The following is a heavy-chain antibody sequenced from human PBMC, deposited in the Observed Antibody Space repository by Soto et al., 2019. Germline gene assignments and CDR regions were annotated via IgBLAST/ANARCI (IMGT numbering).Heavy chain of an antibody. CDR2: IFHSGTT. J-gene: IGHJ6*02. V-gene: IGHV4-38-2*01. D-gene: IGHD4-17*01. CDR1: GFPISSTYS. Sequence: SETLSLTCLVSGFPISSTYSWGWTRRPPGKGLEGIGSIFHSGTTSYSPSLTLRVSIAVYSSKNQVSLKLTSVTSADTAVYFCASMTMVIRDSAHFGVDVWGHGTTVTVSS. CDR3: ASMTMVIRDSAHFGVDV.